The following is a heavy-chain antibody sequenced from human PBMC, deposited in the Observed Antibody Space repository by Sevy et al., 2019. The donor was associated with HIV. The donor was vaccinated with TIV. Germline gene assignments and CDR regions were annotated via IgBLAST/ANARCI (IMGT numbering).Heavy chain of an antibody. CDR3: ARSRCSSTSCRYYYYGMDV. Sequence: GGSLRLSCAASGFTFSSYWMSWVRQAPGKGLEWVANIKQDGSEKYYVDSVKGRFTISRDNAKNSLYLQMNSLRAEDTAVYYCARSRCSSTSCRYYYYGMDVWGQWTTVTVSS. CDR1: GFTFSSYW. CDR2: IKQDGSEK. D-gene: IGHD2-2*01. J-gene: IGHJ6*02. V-gene: IGHV3-7*01.